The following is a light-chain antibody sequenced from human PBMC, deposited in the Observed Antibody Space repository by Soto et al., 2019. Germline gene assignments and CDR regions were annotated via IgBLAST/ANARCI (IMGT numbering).Light chain of an antibody. CDR3: HQYGSSGT. CDR2: GAS. Sequence: EIVMAQSPAPLSMSPGERATLSCRASQSVSSNLAWYQQKPGQAPRLLIYGASNRATGIPDRFSGSGSGTDFTLTISRLEPEDFAVYYCHQYGSSGTFGQGTKVDIK. CDR1: QSVSSN. V-gene: IGKV3-20*01. J-gene: IGKJ1*01.